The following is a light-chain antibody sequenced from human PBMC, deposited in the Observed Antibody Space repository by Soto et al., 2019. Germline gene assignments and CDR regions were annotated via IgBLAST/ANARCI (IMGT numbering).Light chain of an antibody. CDR1: SSDVGGYNY. J-gene: IGLJ2*01. CDR2: DVN. V-gene: IGLV2-14*01. Sequence: QSVLTQPASVSESPGQSITISCTGTSSDVGGYNYVSWYQQYPGKAPKLMIYDVNNRPSGVSNRFSGSKSGNTASLTISGLQAEDEADYYCSSYTRSGTLVFGAGTKLTVL. CDR3: SSYTRSGTLV.